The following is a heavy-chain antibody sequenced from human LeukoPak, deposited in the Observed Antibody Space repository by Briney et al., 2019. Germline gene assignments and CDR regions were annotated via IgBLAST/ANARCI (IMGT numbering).Heavy chain of an antibody. CDR1: GITFSTSG. Sequence: PGGSLRLSCAASGITFSTSGMHWVRQAPGRGLEWMAFMRHDGSNEKYADSVKGRFTISRDNSKNTLYLQMNSLIVEDTAVYYCAKDRTVVVTAYGGWFDPWGQGTLVTVSS. V-gene: IGHV3-30*02. CDR2: MRHDGSNE. CDR3: AKDRTVVVTAYGGWFDP. D-gene: IGHD2-15*01. J-gene: IGHJ5*02.